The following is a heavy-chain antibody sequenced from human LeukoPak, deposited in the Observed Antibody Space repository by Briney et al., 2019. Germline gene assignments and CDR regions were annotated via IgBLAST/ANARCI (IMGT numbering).Heavy chain of an antibody. J-gene: IGHJ5*02. CDR2: MNPNRGNT. CDR1: GYTFTNYD. D-gene: IGHD6-13*01. CDR3: ARVSSTWYEVPQNWFDT. Sequence: GASVKVPCKASGYTFTNYDISWVRQATGQGLEWMGWMNPNRGNTGYAQNFQGRVTITRNTSISTAYMELSSLRSEDTAVYYCARVSSTWYEVPQNWFDTWGQGTLVTVSS. V-gene: IGHV1-8*03.